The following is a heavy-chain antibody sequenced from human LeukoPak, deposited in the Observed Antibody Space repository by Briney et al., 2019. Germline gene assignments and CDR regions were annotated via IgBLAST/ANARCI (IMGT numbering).Heavy chain of an antibody. D-gene: IGHD2-15*01. CDR3: ARATLDMDFDY. CDR1: GFTFSSHG. J-gene: IGHJ4*02. CDR2: LWYDGSNK. Sequence: GGSLRLSCVASGFTFSSHGMHWVRQAPGKGLEWVAVLWYDGSNKYYGDSVKGRFTISRDTSRNTLYLQMNSLRAEDTAVYYCARATLDMDFDYWGQGTLVTVSS. V-gene: IGHV3-33*01.